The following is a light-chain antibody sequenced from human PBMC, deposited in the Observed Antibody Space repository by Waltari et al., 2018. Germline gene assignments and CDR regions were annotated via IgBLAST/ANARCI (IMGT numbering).Light chain of an antibody. CDR2: EVS. CDR3: SSYGGINNSPYV. J-gene: IGLJ1*01. V-gene: IGLV2-8*01. CDR1: SSDVGSHDF. Sequence: QSALTQPPSASGSPGQSVTISCTGTSSDVGSHDFVSLYQQFPGKAPKLIIWEVSRRPSGVPDRFSGSKSGNTASLTVSGLQAEDEADYYCSSYGGINNSPYVFGTGTKVTV.